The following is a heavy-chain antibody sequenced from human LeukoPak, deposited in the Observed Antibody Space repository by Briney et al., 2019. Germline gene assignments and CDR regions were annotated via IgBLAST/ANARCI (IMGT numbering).Heavy chain of an antibody. Sequence: EASVKVSCKASGGTFSSYAISWVRQAPGQGLEWMGGIIPIFGTANYAQKFQGRVTFTADESTSTAYMELSSLRSEDTAVYYCASVDTAMATDYWGQGTLVTVSS. CDR2: IIPIFGTA. D-gene: IGHD5-18*01. V-gene: IGHV1-69*13. J-gene: IGHJ4*02. CDR3: ASVDTAMATDY. CDR1: GGTFSSYA.